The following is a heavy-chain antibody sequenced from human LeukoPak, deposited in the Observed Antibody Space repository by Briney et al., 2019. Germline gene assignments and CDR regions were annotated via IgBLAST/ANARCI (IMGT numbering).Heavy chain of an antibody. CDR2: ISSSSTTI. D-gene: IGHD2-21*02. Sequence: PGGSLRLSCAASGFSFSSYAMTWVRQAPGKGLEWISYISSSSTTIYYAGSVKGRFTISRDNAKNSLYLQMNSLRDDDTAVYYCARYFGGDSGYWGQGTLVTVSS. V-gene: IGHV3-48*02. CDR1: GFSFSSYA. CDR3: ARYFGGDSGY. J-gene: IGHJ4*02.